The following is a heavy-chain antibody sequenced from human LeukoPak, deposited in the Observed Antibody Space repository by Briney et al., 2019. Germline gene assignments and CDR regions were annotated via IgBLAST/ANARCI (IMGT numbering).Heavy chain of an antibody. D-gene: IGHD6-13*01. CDR1: GFTHCVYE. CDR2: ISSSGSTI. Sequence: GGSLRLSCAASGFTHCVYEMNCVRPAPGEGVEWGSYISSSGSTIYYADSVKGRFTISRDNAKNSLYLQMNSLRAEDTAVYYCARVVIAAAYYYYYMDVWGKGTTVTVSS. CDR3: ARVVIAAAYYYYYMDV. J-gene: IGHJ6*03. V-gene: IGHV3-48*03.